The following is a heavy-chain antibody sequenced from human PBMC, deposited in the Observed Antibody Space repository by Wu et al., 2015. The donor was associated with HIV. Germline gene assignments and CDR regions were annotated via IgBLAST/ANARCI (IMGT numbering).Heavy chain of an antibody. CDR1: GGTFSSYA. V-gene: IGHV1-69*13. D-gene: IGHD3-22*01. CDR2: IIPIFGTA. CDR3: ASPRPRNYDSSGYKY. Sequence: QVHLVQSGAEVEKPGSSVKVSCKASGGTFSSYAISWVRQAPGQGLEWMGGIIPIFGTANYAQKFQGRVTITADESTSTAYMELSSLRSEDTAVYYCASPRPRNYDSSGYKYWGQGTLVTVSS. J-gene: IGHJ4*02.